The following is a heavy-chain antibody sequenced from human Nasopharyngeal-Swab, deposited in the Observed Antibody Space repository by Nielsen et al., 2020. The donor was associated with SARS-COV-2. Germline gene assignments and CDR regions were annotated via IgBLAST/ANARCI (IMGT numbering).Heavy chain of an antibody. J-gene: IGHJ4*02. CDR3: ARDGQLLWFGEFSGGLDY. V-gene: IGHV7-4-1*02. CDR2: INTNTGNP. Sequence: ASVKVSCKASGYTFTSYAMNWARQAPGQGLEWMGWINTNTGNPTYAQGFTGRFVFSLDTSVSTAYLQISSLKAEDTAVYYCARDGQLLWFGEFSGGLDYWGQGTLVTVSS. CDR1: GYTFTSYA. D-gene: IGHD3-10*01.